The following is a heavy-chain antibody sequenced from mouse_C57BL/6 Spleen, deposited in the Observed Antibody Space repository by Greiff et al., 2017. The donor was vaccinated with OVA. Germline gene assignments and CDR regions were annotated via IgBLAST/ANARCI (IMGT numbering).Heavy chain of an antibody. V-gene: IGHV3-6*01. J-gene: IGHJ3*01. D-gene: IGHD1-1*01. CDR3: AREGSNPFAY. Sequence: EVKLVESGPGLVKPSQSLSLTCSVTGYSITSGYYWNWIRQFPGNKLEWMGYISYDGSNNYNPSLKNRISITRDTSKNQFFLKLNSVTTEDTATYYCAREGSNPFAYWGQGTLVTVSA. CDR1: GYSITSGYY. CDR2: ISYDGSN.